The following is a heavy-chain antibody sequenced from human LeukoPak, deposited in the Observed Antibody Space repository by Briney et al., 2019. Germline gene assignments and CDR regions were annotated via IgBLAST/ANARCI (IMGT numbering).Heavy chain of an antibody. V-gene: IGHV4-34*01. Sequence: PSETLSLTCTVSGFSISSGYYWSWIRQPPGKGLEWIGEINHSGSTNYNPSLKSRVTISVDTSKNQFSLKLSSVTAADTAVYYCARGRRFRMDVWGKGTTVTVSS. CDR1: GFSISSGYY. CDR2: INHSGST. CDR3: ARGRRFRMDV. J-gene: IGHJ6*03. D-gene: IGHD3-10*01.